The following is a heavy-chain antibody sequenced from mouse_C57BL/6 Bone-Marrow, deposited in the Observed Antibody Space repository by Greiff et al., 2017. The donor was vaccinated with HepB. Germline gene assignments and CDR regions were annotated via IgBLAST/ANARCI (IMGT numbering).Heavy chain of an antibody. J-gene: IGHJ1*03. CDR1: GFSLISYG. D-gene: IGHD1-1*01. CDR3: ARNPYYYGSSHFDV. Sequence: QVQLQQSGPGLVQPSQSLSITCTVSGFSLISYGVHWVRQSPGKGLEWLGVIWSGGSTDYNAAFISRLSISKDNSKSQVFFKMNSLQADDTAIYYCARNPYYYGSSHFDVWGTGTTVTVSS. V-gene: IGHV2-2*01. CDR2: IWSGGST.